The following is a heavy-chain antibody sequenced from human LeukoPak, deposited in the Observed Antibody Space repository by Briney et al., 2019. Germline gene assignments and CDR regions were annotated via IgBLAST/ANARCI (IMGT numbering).Heavy chain of an antibody. Sequence: SETLSLTCAVYGGSFSGYYWSWIRQPPGKGLGWIGEINHSGSTNYNSALKSRVTISVDTSKNQFSLKLNSVTAADTAVYYCAREDCSGGSCSSFDYWGQGTLVTVSS. CDR1: GGSFSGYY. CDR3: AREDCSGGSCSSFDY. CDR2: INHSGST. V-gene: IGHV4-34*01. J-gene: IGHJ4*02. D-gene: IGHD2-15*01.